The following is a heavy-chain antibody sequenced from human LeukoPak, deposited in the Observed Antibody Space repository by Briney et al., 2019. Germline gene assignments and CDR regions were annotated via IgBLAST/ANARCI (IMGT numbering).Heavy chain of an antibody. CDR2: ITPKSGDT. V-gene: IGHV1-2*02. J-gene: IGHJ4*02. CDR1: GYTFSDLY. D-gene: IGHD3-3*02. Sequence: ASVKVSCKASGYTFSDLYIHWERQAPGQGLEYVGWITPKSGDTYSPQRFQGRVTMTRDASISTAYMELSSLRSDDTAVYFCARVRLADERAWAYWGQGTLVTVSS. CDR3: ARVRLADERAWAY.